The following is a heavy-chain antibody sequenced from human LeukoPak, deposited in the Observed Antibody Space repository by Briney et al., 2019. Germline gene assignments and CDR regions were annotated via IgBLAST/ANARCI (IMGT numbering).Heavy chain of an antibody. V-gene: IGHV4-34*01. D-gene: IGHD6-13*01. Sequence: PSETLSLTCAVYGGSFSDYYWSWIRQPPGKGLEWIGEINHSGRTNYNPSLKSRVTISVDTSKNQFSLKLSSVTAADTAVYYCASSSWYSIAGFDPWGQGTLVTVSS. J-gene: IGHJ5*02. CDR2: INHSGRT. CDR3: ASSSWYSIAGFDP. CDR1: GGSFSDYY.